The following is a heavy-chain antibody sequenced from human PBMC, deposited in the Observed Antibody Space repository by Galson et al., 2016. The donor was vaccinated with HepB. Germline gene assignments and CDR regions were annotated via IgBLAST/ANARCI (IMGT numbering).Heavy chain of an antibody. V-gene: IGHV3-30*04. D-gene: IGHD4-17*01. Sequence: SLRLSCAASGFIFSNSDIHWVRQAPGKGLEWVAVISYDVRNKYYADSVRSRFTISRDNFKNTLYLQMNSLSSEDTAVYFCARGGRTSTDTDYFHYYGLDVWGQGTTVAVSS. CDR3: ARGGRTSTDTDYFHYYGLDV. CDR1: GFIFSNSD. J-gene: IGHJ6*02. CDR2: ISYDVRNK.